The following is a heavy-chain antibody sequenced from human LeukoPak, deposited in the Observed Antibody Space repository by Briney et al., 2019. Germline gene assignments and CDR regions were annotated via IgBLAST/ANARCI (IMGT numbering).Heavy chain of an antibody. V-gene: IGHV3-7*01. J-gene: IGHJ4*02. CDR3: ARDYGFDY. D-gene: IGHD4-17*01. CDR2: INQDASVK. Sequence: PGGSLRLSCAAPGFTFGSYWMTWVRQTPGKGLEWVANINQDASVKQYLDSVKGRFTISRDNSKNTLYLQMNSLRAEDTAVYYCARDYGFDYWGQGTLVTVSS. CDR1: GFTFGSYW.